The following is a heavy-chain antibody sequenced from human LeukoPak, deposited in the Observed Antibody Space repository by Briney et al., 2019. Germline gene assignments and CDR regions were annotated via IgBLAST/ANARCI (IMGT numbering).Heavy chain of an antibody. CDR2: IIPIFGTA. CDR1: GGTFSSYA. V-gene: IGHV1-69*13. D-gene: IGHD5-12*01. J-gene: IGHJ4*02. CDR3: ARGYGYSGYDFDY. Sequence: SVKVSCTASGGTFSSYAISWVRQAPGQGLEWMGGIIPIFGTASYAQKFQGRVTITADESTSTAYMELSSLRSEDTAVYYCARGYGYSGYDFDYWGQGTLVTVSS.